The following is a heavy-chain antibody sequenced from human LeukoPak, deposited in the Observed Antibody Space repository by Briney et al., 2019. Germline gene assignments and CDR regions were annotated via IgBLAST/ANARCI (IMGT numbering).Heavy chain of an antibody. CDR3: ARGVVVAATTPFDY. D-gene: IGHD2-15*01. CDR2: IWYDGTNK. Sequence: GGSLRLSCAASGFTFSSYGVHWVRQAPGKGLEWVAVIWYDGTNKYYADSVKGRFTISRDNSKNTLYLQMNSLRAEDTAVYYCARGVVVAATTPFDYWGQGTLVTVSS. CDR1: GFTFSSYG. V-gene: IGHV3-33*01. J-gene: IGHJ4*02.